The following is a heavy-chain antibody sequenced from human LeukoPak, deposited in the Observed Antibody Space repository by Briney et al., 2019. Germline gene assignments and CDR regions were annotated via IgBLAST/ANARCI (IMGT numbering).Heavy chain of an antibody. D-gene: IGHD3-10*01. CDR2: IYHSGST. CDR1: GYSISSGYY. CDR3: ARDLTMAADFDY. J-gene: IGHJ4*02. V-gene: IGHV4-38-2*02. Sequence: PSETLSLTCTVSGYSISSGYYWGWIRQPPGKGLEWIGSIYHSGSTYYNPSLKSRFTISVDTSKNQFSLKLSSVTAADTAVYYCARDLTMAADFDYWGQGTLVTVSS.